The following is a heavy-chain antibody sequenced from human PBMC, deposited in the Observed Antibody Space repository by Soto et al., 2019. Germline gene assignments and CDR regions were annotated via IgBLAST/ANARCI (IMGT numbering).Heavy chain of an antibody. CDR2: IYYTGST. V-gene: IGHV4-31*03. D-gene: IGHD3-22*01. CDR3: ATQPRYDSSGYFYY. Sequence: SETLSLTCSVSGVSIKSGGFYWTWIRQLPGKGLEWIGDIYYTGSTFYHPSLETRVTLSLDTSNNQFSLNLGSVTAADTAVYYCATQPRYDSSGYFYYWGQGTLVTVSS. CDR1: GVSIKSGGFY. J-gene: IGHJ4*02.